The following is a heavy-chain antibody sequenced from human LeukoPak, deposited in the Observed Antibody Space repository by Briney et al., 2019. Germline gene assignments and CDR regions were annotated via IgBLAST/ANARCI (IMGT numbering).Heavy chain of an antibody. CDR1: GGTFSSYA. J-gene: IGHJ4*02. Sequence: GASVKVSCKASGGTFSSYAISWVRQAPGQGLEWMGIINPSGGSTSYAQKFQGRVTMTRDTSTSTVYMELSSLRSEDTAVYYCARGDYGDYVINYWGQGTLVTVSS. CDR2: INPSGGST. CDR3: ARGDYGDYVINY. V-gene: IGHV1-46*01. D-gene: IGHD4-17*01.